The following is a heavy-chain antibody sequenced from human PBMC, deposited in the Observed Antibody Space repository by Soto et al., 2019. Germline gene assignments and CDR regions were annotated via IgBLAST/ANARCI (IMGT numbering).Heavy chain of an antibody. J-gene: IGHJ4*02. CDR3: ARDPYYGSGSDYMSDFDY. CDR1: GYTFTSYG. CDR2: ISGYNGNT. D-gene: IGHD3-10*01. Sequence: QFQLVQSGAEVKKPGASVKVSCKASGYTFTSYGISWVRQAPGQGVEWMGWISGYNGNTQYARNLQGRVTMTTDTSTSTAYMELRSLRSDDTAVYYCARDPYYGSGSDYMSDFDYWGQGTLVTVSS. V-gene: IGHV1-18*01.